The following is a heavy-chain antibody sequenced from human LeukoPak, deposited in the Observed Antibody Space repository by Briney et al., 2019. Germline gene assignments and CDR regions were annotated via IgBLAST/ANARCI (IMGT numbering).Heavy chain of an antibody. D-gene: IGHD2-2*01. CDR1: GGSFSGYY. J-gene: IGHJ4*02. Sequence: PSETLSLTCAVYGGSFSGYYWSWIRQPPGKGLEWIGEINHSGSTNYNPSLKSRVTISVDTSKNQFSLKLSSVTAADTAVYYCARAVVPAAINLAWSPTRSYYFDYWGQGTLVTVSS. CDR2: INHSGST. V-gene: IGHV4-34*01. CDR3: ARAVVPAAINLAWSPTRSYYFDY.